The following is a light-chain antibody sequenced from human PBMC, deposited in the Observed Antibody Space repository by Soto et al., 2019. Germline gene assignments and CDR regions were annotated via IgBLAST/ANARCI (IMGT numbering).Light chain of an antibody. CDR2: SNN. J-gene: IGLJ1*01. V-gene: IGLV1-44*01. Sequence: QSVLTQPPSASGTPGQRVTISCSGSSSNIGSNTVNWYQQLPGTAPQLLIYSNNQRPSGVPDRFSGSKSGTSASLAISGLQSQDEADYYCAAWDDSLNGPYVFGTGTKLTLL. CDR3: AAWDDSLNGPYV. CDR1: SSNIGSNT.